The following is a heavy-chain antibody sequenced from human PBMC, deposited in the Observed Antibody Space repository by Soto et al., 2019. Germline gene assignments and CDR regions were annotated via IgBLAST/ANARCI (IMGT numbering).Heavy chain of an antibody. D-gene: IGHD2-2*01. J-gene: IGHJ3*02. CDR1: GYTFTSCG. CDR2: ISAYNGNT. Sequence: ASVKVSCKASGYTFTSCGISWVRQAPGQGLEWMGWISAYNGNTNYAQKLQGRVTMTTDTSTSTAYMELRSLRSDDTAVYYCARDYFVVVPAAPNPDAFDIWGQGTMVTVSS. V-gene: IGHV1-18*04. CDR3: ARDYFVVVPAAPNPDAFDI.